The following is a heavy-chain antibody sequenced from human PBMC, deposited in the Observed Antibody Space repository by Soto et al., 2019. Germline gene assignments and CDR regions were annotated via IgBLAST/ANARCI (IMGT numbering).Heavy chain of an antibody. CDR3: ATFTFGRPFDT. D-gene: IGHD3-16*01. Sequence: GGSLRLSCAASGFTFNTYAMSWVRQAPGQGLEWVSAISGSGFSTYYADSAKGRFSISSDSSKNTLFLQMNSLRADDTAVYFCATFTFGRPFDTWGQGTMVTVSS. CDR1: GFTFNTYA. J-gene: IGHJ3*02. CDR2: ISGSGFST. V-gene: IGHV3-23*01.